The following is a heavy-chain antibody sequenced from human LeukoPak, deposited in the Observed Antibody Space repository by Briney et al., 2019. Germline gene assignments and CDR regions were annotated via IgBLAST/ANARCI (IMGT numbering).Heavy chain of an antibody. CDR3: ARGSRDGYKAGPFDY. Sequence: SVKVSCKASGGTFSSYAISWVRQAPGQGLEWMGGIIPIFGTANYAQKFQGRVTITTDESTSTAYMELSSLRSEDTAVYYCARGSRDGYKAGPFDYWGQGTLVTVSS. V-gene: IGHV1-69*05. D-gene: IGHD5-24*01. J-gene: IGHJ4*02. CDR1: GGTFSSYA. CDR2: IIPIFGTA.